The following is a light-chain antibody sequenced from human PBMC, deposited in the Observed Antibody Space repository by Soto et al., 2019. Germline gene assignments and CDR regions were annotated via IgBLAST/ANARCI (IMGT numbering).Light chain of an antibody. CDR2: GAS. Sequence: VLTQSPATLSLSPGERATLSCRASENVRTFVDWYQQKPGQAPRLLIYGASNRATDIPARFSGSGSGTDFTITISNLEPEDFAVYYCQQHSHWPPWTFGQGTRVEIK. V-gene: IGKV3-11*01. CDR3: QQHSHWPPWT. CDR1: ENVRTF. J-gene: IGKJ1*01.